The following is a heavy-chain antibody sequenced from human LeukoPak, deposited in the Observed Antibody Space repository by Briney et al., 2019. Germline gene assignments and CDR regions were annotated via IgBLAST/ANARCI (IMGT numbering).Heavy chain of an antibody. D-gene: IGHD5-18*01. CDR3: ARVPPYNSGYGGFDY. J-gene: IGHJ4*02. V-gene: IGHV4-59*01. CDR2: IYYSGST. CDR1: GGSISSYY. Sequence: SETQSLTCSVSGGSISSYYWGWIRQPPGNRLEWIGYIYYSGSTYYNPSLKSRATISVDTSKNQFSLQLSSVTAADTAVYFCARVPPYNSGYGGFDYWGQGTLVTVSS.